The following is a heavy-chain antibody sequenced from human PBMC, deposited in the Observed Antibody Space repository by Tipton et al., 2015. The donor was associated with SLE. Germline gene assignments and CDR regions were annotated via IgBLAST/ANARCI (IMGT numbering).Heavy chain of an antibody. J-gene: IGHJ5*02. V-gene: IGHV4-4*07. CDR1: GGSISSYY. CDR3: ARQAAYCGGDCPPGGWFDP. CDR2: IYTSGST. Sequence: TLSLTCTVSGGSISSYYWSWIRQPAGKGLEWIGRIYTSGSTNYNPSLKSRVTMSVDTSKNQFSLKLSSVTAADTAVYYCARQAAYCGGDCPPGGWFDPWGQGTLVTVSS. D-gene: IGHD2-21*01.